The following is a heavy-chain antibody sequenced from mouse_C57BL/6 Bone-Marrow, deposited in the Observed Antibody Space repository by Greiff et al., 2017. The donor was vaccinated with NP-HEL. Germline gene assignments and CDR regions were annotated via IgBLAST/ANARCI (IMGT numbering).Heavy chain of an antibody. V-gene: IGHV1-72*01. CDR2: IGPNSGGT. CDR3: SSGTTVVAKSYYDV. D-gene: IGHD1-1*01. Sequence: QVQLQQPGAELVKPGASVKLSCKASGYTFTSYWMHWVRQRPGRGLEWIGKIGPNSGGTKYNEKFKSRATLSVDKPSSTAYMQLSSLTYEDSAVYYCSSGTTVVAKSYYDVWGTGTTVTVSS. CDR1: GYTFTSYW. J-gene: IGHJ1*03.